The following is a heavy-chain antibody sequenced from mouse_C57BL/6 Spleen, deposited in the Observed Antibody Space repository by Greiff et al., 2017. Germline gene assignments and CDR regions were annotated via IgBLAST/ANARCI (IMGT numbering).Heavy chain of an antibody. CDR2: IDPSDSYT. V-gene: IGHV1-69*01. CDR1: GYTFTSYW. CDR3: ARSEIGSGAMDY. D-gene: IGHD4-1*01. J-gene: IGHJ4*01. Sequence: VQLQQPGAELVMPGASVKLSCKASGYTFTSYWMHWVKQRPGQGLEWIGEIDPSDSYTNYNQKFKGKSTLTVDKSSSTAYMQLSSLTSEDSAVYYCARSEIGSGAMDYWGQGTSVTVSS.